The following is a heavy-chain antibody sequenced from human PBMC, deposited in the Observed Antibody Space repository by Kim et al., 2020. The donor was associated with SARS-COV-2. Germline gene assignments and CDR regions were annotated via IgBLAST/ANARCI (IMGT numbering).Heavy chain of an antibody. CDR3: ARDGYSEGEYFQH. J-gene: IGHJ1*01. Sequence: YAPKLQGRVTMTTDTATSTAYMELRSLRSDDTAVYYCARDGYSEGEYFQHWGQGTLVTVSS. D-gene: IGHD4-4*01. V-gene: IGHV1-18*01.